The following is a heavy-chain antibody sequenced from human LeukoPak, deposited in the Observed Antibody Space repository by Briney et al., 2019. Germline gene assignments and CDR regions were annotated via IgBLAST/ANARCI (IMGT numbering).Heavy chain of an antibody. CDR2: FFQSQKS. V-gene: IGHV4-38-2*01. Sequence: PSETLSLTCDISGHSTTRGYYWAWFRQSPGKRPEWIATFFQSQKSFYNASLESRVIMSLDTSKSQFSLNLTSVTAADTAVYYCARVLPVPYLLDSWGQGTHVTVSS. D-gene: IGHD3-10*02. J-gene: IGHJ4*02. CDR1: GHSTTRGYY. CDR3: ARVLPVPYLLDS.